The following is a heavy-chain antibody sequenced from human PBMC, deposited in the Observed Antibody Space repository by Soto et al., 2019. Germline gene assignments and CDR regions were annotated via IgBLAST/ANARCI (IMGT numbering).Heavy chain of an antibody. V-gene: IGHV1-18*01. Sequence: GASVKVSCKASGYTFTASGISWVRQAPGQGLEWMGWTSIYNGHTEYSPKFLGRVVMTTDTSADTDYLELKSLRPDDAALYYCARWDDYRASDQYHFDQCGKGPLVTVSS. CDR2: TSIYNGHT. D-gene: IGHD4-17*01. J-gene: IGHJ4*02. CDR3: ARWDDYRASDQYHFDQ. CDR1: GYTFTASG.